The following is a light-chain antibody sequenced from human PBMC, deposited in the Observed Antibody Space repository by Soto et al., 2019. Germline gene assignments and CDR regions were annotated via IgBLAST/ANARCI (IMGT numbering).Light chain of an antibody. CDR2: GTS. J-gene: IGKJ5*01. Sequence: EIGWTHSRGSLSLSPEEGATLSCRASQSVSSSYLGWYQQKPGQAPRLLIYGTSSRATGIPDKFSGSGSGTDFTLTISRVAPEDFAVYYCQQYGSLPITFGQGTRLEIK. CDR1: QSVSSSY. V-gene: IGKV3-20*01. CDR3: QQYGSLPIT.